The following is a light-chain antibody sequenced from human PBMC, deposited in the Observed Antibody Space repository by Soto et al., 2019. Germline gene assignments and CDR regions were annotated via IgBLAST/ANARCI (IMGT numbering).Light chain of an antibody. CDR3: PQYVAPPPYT. CDR2: AAS. V-gene: IGKV3-20*01. CDR1: QSVTNSY. J-gene: IGKJ2*01. Sequence: EIVLTQSPGTLSLSPGERATLSCRASQSVTNSYLAWYQQKPGQAPRLLIYAASSRATGIPDRFAGSVSGTDFTLTISRLEPEDFAVYYCPQYVAPPPYTFGQGTRLEIK.